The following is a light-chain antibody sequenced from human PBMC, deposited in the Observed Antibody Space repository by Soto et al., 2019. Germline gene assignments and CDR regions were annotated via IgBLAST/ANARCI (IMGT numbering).Light chain of an antibody. V-gene: IGLV1-40*01. CDR3: QSYDSSLSGSV. CDR2: GNS. J-gene: IGLJ3*02. CDR1: SSNIGAGYD. Sequence: QSVLTQPHSVSGAPGQRVTISCTGSSSNIGAGYDVHWYQQLPGTAPKLLIYGNSNRPSGVPDRVSGSKSGTSASLAITGLHAEDEADYYCQSYDSSLSGSVFGGGTKLTVL.